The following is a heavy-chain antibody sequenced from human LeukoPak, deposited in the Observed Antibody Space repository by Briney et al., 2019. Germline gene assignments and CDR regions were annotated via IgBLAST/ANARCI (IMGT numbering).Heavy chain of an antibody. D-gene: IGHD4-17*01. Sequence: GGSLRLSCAASGFTFSTSAFHWVRQAPGKGLEWVAMISYDGGNINYADSVKGRFTISRDNSKNTLYLQVNSLRAEDTAVYYCARDSGDYAFDYWGQGTLVTVSS. CDR2: ISYDGGNI. CDR3: ARDSGDYAFDY. J-gene: IGHJ4*02. CDR1: GFTFSTSA. V-gene: IGHV3-30-3*01.